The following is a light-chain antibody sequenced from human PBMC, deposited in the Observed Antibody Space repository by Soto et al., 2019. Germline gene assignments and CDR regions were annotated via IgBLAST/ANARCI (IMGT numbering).Light chain of an antibody. CDR1: QSVSSN. J-gene: IGKJ2*01. CDR3: QQYNNWPPYT. CDR2: GAS. Sequence: EIVMTQSPATLSVSPGGRATLSCRASQSVSSNLAWYQQKPGQAPRLLIYGASTRATGIPARFSGSGSGTEFTLTISSLQSEDFAVYYCQQYNNWPPYTFGQGTKVGIK. V-gene: IGKV3-15*01.